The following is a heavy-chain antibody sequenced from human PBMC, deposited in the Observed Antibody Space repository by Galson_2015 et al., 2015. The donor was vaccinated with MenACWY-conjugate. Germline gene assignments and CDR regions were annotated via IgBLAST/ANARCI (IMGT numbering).Heavy chain of an antibody. V-gene: IGHV3-20*04. CDR1: GFTFDDYG. CDR2: INWKGGTT. J-gene: IGHJ4*02. D-gene: IGHD3-10*01. Sequence: SLRLSCAASGFTFDDYGMSWVRQAPGKGLEWVSGINWKGGTTNYADSVKGRFSISRSNAKSTLYLYINSLRPDDTAVYYCARGTEFWAYWGRGTLVTVSS. CDR3: ARGTEFWAY.